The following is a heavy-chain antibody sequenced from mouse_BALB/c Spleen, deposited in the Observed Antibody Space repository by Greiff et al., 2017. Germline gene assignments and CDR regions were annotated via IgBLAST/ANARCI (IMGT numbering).Heavy chain of an antibody. Sequence: QVQLQQSGADLAKPGASVKMSCKASGYTFTSYWMHWVKQRPGQGLEWIGYINPSTGYTEYNQKFKDKATLTADKSSSTAYMQLSSLTSEDSAVYYCARSCDGYYYAMDYWGQGTSVTVSA. CDR3: ARSCDGYYYAMDY. D-gene: IGHD2-3*01. V-gene: IGHV1-7*01. CDR2: INPSTGYT. CDR1: GYTFTSYW. J-gene: IGHJ4*01.